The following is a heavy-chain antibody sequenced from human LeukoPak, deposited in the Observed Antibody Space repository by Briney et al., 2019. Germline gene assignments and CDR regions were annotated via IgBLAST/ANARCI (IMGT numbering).Heavy chain of an antibody. CDR1: GGSISSGSYY. CDR2: IYTSGST. V-gene: IGHV4-61*02. J-gene: IGHJ4*02. CDR3: ARDVVGATRIFDY. Sequence: SETLSLTCTVSGGSISSGSYYWRWIRQPAGKGLEWIGRIYTSGSTNYNPSLKSRVTISVDTSKNQFSLRLSSVTAADTAVYYCARDVVGATRIFDYWGQGTLVTVSS. D-gene: IGHD1-26*01.